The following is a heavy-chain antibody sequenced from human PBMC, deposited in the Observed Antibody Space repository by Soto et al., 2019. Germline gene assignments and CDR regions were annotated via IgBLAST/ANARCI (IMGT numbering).Heavy chain of an antibody. Sequence: QVHLVESGGGVVQPGRSLRLSCAASGFTFSSYGMHWVSQAPGKGLEWVAVISYDGSNKYYADSVNGRFTISRDNSKNALYRQMNRLRAEEAGVYYCAKNGHSVAQLPAYFDCWGQGTLVSVSS. CDR2: ISYDGSNK. CDR1: GFTFSSYG. D-gene: IGHD2-2*01. J-gene: IGHJ4*02. V-gene: IGHV3-30*18. CDR3: AKNGHSVAQLPAYFDC.